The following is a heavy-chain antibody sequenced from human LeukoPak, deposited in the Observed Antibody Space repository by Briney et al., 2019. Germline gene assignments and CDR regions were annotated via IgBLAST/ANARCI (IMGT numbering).Heavy chain of an antibody. J-gene: IGHJ6*03. V-gene: IGHV1-8*01. D-gene: IGHD3-9*01. CDR2: MNPNSGNT. Sequence: ASVKVSCKASGYTFTSYDINWVRQATGQGLAWMGWMNPNSGNTGYAQKFQGRVTMTRNTSISTAYMELSSLRSEDTAVYYCARYGDILTNMDVWGKGTTVTVSS. CDR3: ARYGDILTNMDV. CDR1: GYTFTSYD.